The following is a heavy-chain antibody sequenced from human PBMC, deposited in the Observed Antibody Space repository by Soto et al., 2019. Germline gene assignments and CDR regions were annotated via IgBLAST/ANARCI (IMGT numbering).Heavy chain of an antibody. CDR1: GYTFTTYA. V-gene: IGHV1-3*01. J-gene: IGHJ4*02. Sequence: QVQLVQSGAEVRKPGASVKVSCKASGYTFTTYAIHWVRQAPGQRPEWMGWISAGSGNTKYSQKFQGRLTITSHRSASTAYMELSSLTSADTAVYYCARDSSFQMGVLVFEYWGQGTLVTVSS. CDR2: ISAGSGNT. D-gene: IGHD1-26*01. CDR3: ARDSSFQMGVLVFEY.